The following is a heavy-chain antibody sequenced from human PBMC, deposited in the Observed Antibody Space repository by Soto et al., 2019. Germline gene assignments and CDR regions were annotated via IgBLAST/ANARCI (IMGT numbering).Heavy chain of an antibody. CDR1: GFTFDDFA. J-gene: IGHJ4*02. D-gene: IGHD6-19*01. V-gene: IGHV3-9*01. CDR2: ISWNSGSI. CDR3: AKEKTIAVLGVIDY. Sequence: SLRLSCAASGFTFDDFAMHWVRQAPGRGLEWVSGISWNSGSIGYADSVKGRFTISRDNAKNSLYLQMNSLRAEDTALYYCAKEKTIAVLGVIDYWGQGTQVTSPQ.